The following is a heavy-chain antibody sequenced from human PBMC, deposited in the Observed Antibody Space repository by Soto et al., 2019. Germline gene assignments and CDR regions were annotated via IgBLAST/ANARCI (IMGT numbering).Heavy chain of an antibody. D-gene: IGHD6-6*01. V-gene: IGHV3-23*01. CDR2: LSGSGAST. CDR1: GFTFSSYA. Sequence: GGSLRLSCAASGFTFSSYAMSWVRQALGKGLEWVSALSGSGASTFYADSVKGRFTISRDNSRNTLYLQMNSLRAEDTAVYYCAKGGDSVAARPRFDYWGQGTLVTGSS. J-gene: IGHJ4*02. CDR3: AKGGDSVAARPRFDY.